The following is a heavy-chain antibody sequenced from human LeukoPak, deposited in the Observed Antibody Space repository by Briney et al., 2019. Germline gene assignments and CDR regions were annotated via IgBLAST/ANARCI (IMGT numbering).Heavy chain of an antibody. Sequence: GGSLRLSCAASGFTFSSYAMSWVRQAPGKGLEWVSAISGSGGSTYYADSVKGRFTISRDNSKNTLYLQMNSLRAEDTAVYYCAKDQHYYDSSGYYVNFDYWGQGTLVTVSS. CDR1: GFTFSSYA. V-gene: IGHV3-23*01. D-gene: IGHD3-22*01. CDR3: AKDQHYYDSSGYYVNFDY. CDR2: ISGSGGST. J-gene: IGHJ4*02.